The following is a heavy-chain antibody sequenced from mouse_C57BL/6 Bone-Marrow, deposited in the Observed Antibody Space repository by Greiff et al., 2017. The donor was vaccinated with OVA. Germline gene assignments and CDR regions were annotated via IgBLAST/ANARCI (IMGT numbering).Heavy chain of an antibody. CDR2: IDPSDSYT. CDR3: AREGEVAPYGMDY. CDR1: GYTFTSYW. Sequence: QVQLQQPGAELVKPGASVKLSCKASGYTFTSYWMQWVKQRPGQGLEWIGEIDPSDSYTNYNQKFKGKATLTVDTSSSTAYMQLSSLTSEDSAVYYCAREGEVAPYGMDYWGQGTSVTVSS. J-gene: IGHJ4*01. D-gene: IGHD1-1*01. V-gene: IGHV1-50*01.